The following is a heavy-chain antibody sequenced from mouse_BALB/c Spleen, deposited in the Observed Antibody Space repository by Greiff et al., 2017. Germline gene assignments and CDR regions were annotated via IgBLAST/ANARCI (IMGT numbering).Heavy chain of an antibody. V-gene: IGHV5-6*01. Sequence: EVKVVESGGDLVKPGGSLKLSCAASGFTFSSYGMSWVRQTPDKRLEWVATISSGGSYTYYPDSVKGRFTISRDNAKNTLYLQMSSLKSEDTAMYYCARQGGTWHCDYWGQGTTLTVSS. CDR3: ARQGGTWHCDY. CDR1: GFTFSSYG. CDR2: ISSGGSYT. J-gene: IGHJ2*01. D-gene: IGHD4-1*01.